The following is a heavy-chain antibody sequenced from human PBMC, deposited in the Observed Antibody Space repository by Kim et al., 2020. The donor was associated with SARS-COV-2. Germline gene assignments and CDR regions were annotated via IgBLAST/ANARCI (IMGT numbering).Heavy chain of an antibody. CDR2: ISSSGSTI. CDR3: ARDGVTMVRGVIITDWFDP. D-gene: IGHD3-10*01. J-gene: IGHJ5*02. V-gene: IGHV3-11*04. Sequence: GGSLRLSCAASGFTFSDYYMSWIRQAPGKGLEWVSYISSSGSTIYYADSVKGRFTISRDNAKNSLYLQMNSLRAEDTAVYYCARDGVTMVRGVIITDWFDPWGQGTLVTVS. CDR1: GFTFSDYY.